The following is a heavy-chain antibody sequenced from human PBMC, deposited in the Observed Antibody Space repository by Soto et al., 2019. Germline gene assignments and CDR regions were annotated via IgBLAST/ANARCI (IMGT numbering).Heavy chain of an antibody. D-gene: IGHD6-13*01. CDR1: GGTFSSYA. Sequence: QVQLVQSGAEVKKPGSSVKVSCKASGGTFSSYAISWVRQAPRQGLEWMGGIIPIFGTANYAQKFQGRVTITADESTSTAYMELSSLRSEDTAVYYCARASGIAAAGDYYYGMDVWGQGTTVTVSS. V-gene: IGHV1-69*01. CDR3: ARASGIAAAGDYYYGMDV. CDR2: IIPIFGTA. J-gene: IGHJ6*02.